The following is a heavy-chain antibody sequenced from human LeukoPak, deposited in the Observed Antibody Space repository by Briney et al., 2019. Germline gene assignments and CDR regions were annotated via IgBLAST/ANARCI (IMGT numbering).Heavy chain of an antibody. V-gene: IGHV3-23*01. CDR2: ISGSGGST. J-gene: IGHJ4*02. CDR3: AKGRGYCSSTSCYTASDY. Sequence: PGGSLRLSCAASGFTFSSYAMSWVRQAPGKGLEWVSAISGSGGSTYYADSVKGRFTISRDNSKNTLYLQMNSLRAEDTAVYYCAKGRGYCSSTSCYTASDYWGQGTLVTVSS. CDR1: GFTFSSYA. D-gene: IGHD2-2*02.